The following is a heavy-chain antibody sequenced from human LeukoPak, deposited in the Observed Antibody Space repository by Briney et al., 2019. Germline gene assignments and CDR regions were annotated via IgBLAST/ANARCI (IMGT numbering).Heavy chain of an antibody. CDR1: GFTFSSFS. CDR2: ITDRSGST. CDR3: ARVIGSYGDSAY. V-gene: IGHV3-48*04. Sequence: GGSLRLSCAASGFTFSSFSMNWVRQAPGKGLEWISYITDRSGSTYYADSVKGRFIISRDNAKDSLYLQMHNLRAEDTAVYYCARVIGSYGDSAYWGQGTLVTVSS. D-gene: IGHD4-17*01. J-gene: IGHJ4*02.